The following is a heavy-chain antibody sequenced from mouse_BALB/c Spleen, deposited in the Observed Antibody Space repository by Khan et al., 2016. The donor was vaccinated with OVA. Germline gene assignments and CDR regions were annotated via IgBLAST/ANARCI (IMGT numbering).Heavy chain of an antibody. D-gene: IGHD2-14*01. J-gene: IGHJ4*01. CDR1: GFTFTNYG. V-gene: IGHV9-3-1*01. CDR3: ARVGYNGTMDC. CDR2: INTYTGEP. Sequence: QIQLVQSGPELKKPGETVQISCKASGFTFTNYGMNWVKQAPGKGLKWMGWINTYTGEPTFADDFKGRFAFSLETSASTAYLQINSLKNEDTATYSCARVGYNGTMDCWGQGTSVTVSS.